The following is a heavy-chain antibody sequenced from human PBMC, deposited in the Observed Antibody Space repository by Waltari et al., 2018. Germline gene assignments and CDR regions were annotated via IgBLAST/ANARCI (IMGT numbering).Heavy chain of an antibody. Sequence: EVQLVESGGGLVQPGGSLRLSCAASGFTFSSYDMHWFRQATGKGLEWVSESGTAGDTYYPGSVKGRFTISRENAKNSLYLQMNSLIAGDTAVYYCARTRYGGFDYWGQGTLVTVSS. CDR1: GFTFSSYD. D-gene: IGHD3-10*01. CDR3: ARTRYGGFDY. J-gene: IGHJ4*02. V-gene: IGHV3-13*01. CDR2: SGTAGDT.